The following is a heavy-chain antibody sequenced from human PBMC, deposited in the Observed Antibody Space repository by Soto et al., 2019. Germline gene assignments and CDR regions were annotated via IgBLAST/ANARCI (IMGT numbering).Heavy chain of an antibody. CDR3: ARDSQYSSSWYSSGAFDI. V-gene: IGHV4-31*03. D-gene: IGHD6-13*01. J-gene: IGHJ3*02. CDR1: GCSISSGGYY. CDR2: IYYSGST. Sequence: PSETLSLTCTVSGCSISSGGYYWSWIRQHPGKGLEWIGYIYYSGSTYYNPSLKSRVTISVDTSKNQFSLKLSSVTAADTAVYYCARDSQYSSSWYSSGAFDIWGQGTMVTVSS.